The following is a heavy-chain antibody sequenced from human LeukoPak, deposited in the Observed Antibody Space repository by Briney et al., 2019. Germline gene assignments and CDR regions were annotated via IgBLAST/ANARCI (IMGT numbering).Heavy chain of an antibody. V-gene: IGHV4-61*01. CDR1: GGSVSSGSYY. J-gene: IGHJ4*02. D-gene: IGHD5-18*01. CDR3: ARDRGYSYGPFDY. Sequence: SETLSLTCTVSGGSVSSGSYYWGWLRQPPGRGLEWFGYIYYSGSTNYNPSLKSRVTISVDTSKNQFSLKLSSVTAADTAVYYCARDRGYSYGPFDYWGQGTLVTVSS. CDR2: IYYSGST.